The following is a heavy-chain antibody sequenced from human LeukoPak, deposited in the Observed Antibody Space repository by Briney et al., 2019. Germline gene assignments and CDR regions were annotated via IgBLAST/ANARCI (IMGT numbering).Heavy chain of an antibody. V-gene: IGHV3-30*04. Sequence: PGRSLRLSCAASGFTFSSYAMLWVRQAPGKGLEWVAVISYDGSNKYYADSVKGRFTISRDNSKNTLYLQMNSLRAEDTAVYYCARTETDTAMDYYFYYWGQGTLVTVSS. CDR2: ISYDGSNK. CDR3: ARTETDTAMDYYFYY. J-gene: IGHJ4*02. CDR1: GFTFSSYA. D-gene: IGHD5-18*01.